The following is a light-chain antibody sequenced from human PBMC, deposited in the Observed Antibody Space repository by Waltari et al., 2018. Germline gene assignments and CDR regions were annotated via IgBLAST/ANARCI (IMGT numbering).Light chain of an antibody. Sequence: QSVLPQPPSVSGTPGQRVTIPCSGSSSNIGNNIFNWSRQVPGTTPKLLIYRNDQRPSGIPDRFSGSKSGTSASLAISGLRSEDEADYFCAAWDDSLNGHWEFGGGTKLTVL. V-gene: IGLV1-44*01. CDR1: SSNIGNNI. J-gene: IGLJ2*01. CDR3: AAWDDSLNGHWE. CDR2: RND.